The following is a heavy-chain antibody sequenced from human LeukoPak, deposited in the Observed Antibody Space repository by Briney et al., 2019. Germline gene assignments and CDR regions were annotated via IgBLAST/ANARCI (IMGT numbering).Heavy chain of an antibody. Sequence: ASVKVSCTVSGYTFTSYAMNWVRQAPGQGIEWMGWINTNTGNPTYAQGFTGRFVFSLDTSVSTAYLQISSLKAEDTAVYYCARAKEDDFWSGYSGHPDYWGQGTLVTVSS. CDR1: GYTFTSYA. D-gene: IGHD3-3*01. J-gene: IGHJ4*02. CDR2: INTNTGNP. V-gene: IGHV7-4-1*02. CDR3: ARAKEDDFWSGYSGHPDY.